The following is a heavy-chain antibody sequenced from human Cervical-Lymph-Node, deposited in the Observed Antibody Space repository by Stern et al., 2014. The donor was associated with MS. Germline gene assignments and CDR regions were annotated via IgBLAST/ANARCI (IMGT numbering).Heavy chain of an antibody. CDR2: IYPYDSDT. J-gene: IGHJ4*02. CDR3: ARHVQGFDY. Sequence: EVQLVESGAEVKTPGASLKISCKLSGYSFTIYYIAWVRQMPGKGLQWLGFIYPYDSDTTYSPSFQGQVTISADKSITTAYLQWSSLRASDTAMYYCARHVQGFDYWGQGTLVTVSS. CDR1: GYSFTIYY. V-gene: IGHV5-51*01.